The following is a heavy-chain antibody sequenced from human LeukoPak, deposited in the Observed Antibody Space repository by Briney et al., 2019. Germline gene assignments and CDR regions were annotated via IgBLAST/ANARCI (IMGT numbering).Heavy chain of an antibody. CDR1: GFTFSSYG. CDR2: ISYDGSNK. V-gene: IGHV3-30*18. Sequence: AGGSLRLSCAASGFTFSSYGMHWVRQAPGKGLEWVAVISYDGSNKYYADSVKGRFTTSRDNSKNTLYLQMNSLRAEDTAVYYCAKDLYYYDSSGYHNWGQGTLVTVSS. CDR3: AKDLYYYDSSGYHN. D-gene: IGHD3-22*01. J-gene: IGHJ4*02.